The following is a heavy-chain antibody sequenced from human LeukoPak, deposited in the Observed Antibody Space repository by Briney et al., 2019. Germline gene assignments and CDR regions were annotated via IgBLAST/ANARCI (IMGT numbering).Heavy chain of an antibody. D-gene: IGHD6-13*01. CDR1: GGSISSSSYY. V-gene: IGHV4-39*07. Sequence: SETLSLTCTVSGGSISSSSYYWGWIRQPPGKGLEWIGSIYYSGSTYYNPSLKSRVTISVDTSKNQFSLKLSSVTAADTAVYYCARGEQQLLVYWGQGTLVTVSS. CDR3: ARGEQQLLVY. CDR2: IYYSGST. J-gene: IGHJ4*02.